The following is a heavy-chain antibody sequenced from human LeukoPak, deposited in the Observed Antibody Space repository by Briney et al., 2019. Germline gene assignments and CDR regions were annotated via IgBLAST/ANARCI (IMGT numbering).Heavy chain of an antibody. CDR1: GYTFIGYY. CDR3: AREVYYDILTGPSYYYMDV. CDR2: INPNSGGT. J-gene: IGHJ6*03. V-gene: IGHV1-2*02. Sequence: ASVKVSCKASGYTFIGYYMHWVRQAPGQGLEWMGWINPNSGGTNYAQKFQGRVTMTRDTSISTAYMELSRLRSDDTAVYYCAREVYYDILTGPSYYYMDVWGKGTTVTVSS. D-gene: IGHD3-9*01.